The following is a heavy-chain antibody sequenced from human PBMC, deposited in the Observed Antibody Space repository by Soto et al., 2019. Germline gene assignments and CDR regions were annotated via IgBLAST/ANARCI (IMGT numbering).Heavy chain of an antibody. J-gene: IGHJ4*02. CDR3: ARGDGTGLHSSGWSPRF. CDR1: GFTFSIST. CDR2: ISSGSTYF. V-gene: IGHV3-21*01. Sequence: EVQLVESGGGLVKSGGSLTLSCAASGFTFSISTMIWVRQAPGKRLEWVSSISSGSTYFYYADSVKGRFSISRDNAKRSLFLQMNRLRGEDTAVYYCARGDGTGLHSSGWSPRFWGQGTLVTVSS. D-gene: IGHD6-13*01.